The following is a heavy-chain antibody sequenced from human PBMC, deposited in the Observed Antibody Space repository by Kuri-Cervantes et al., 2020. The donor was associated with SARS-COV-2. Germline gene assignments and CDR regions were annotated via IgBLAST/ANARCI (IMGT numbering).Heavy chain of an antibody. D-gene: IGHD1-1*01. V-gene: IGHV3-23*01. CDR3: AKMSVYNWNDGDFDY. Sequence: GESLKISCAASGSTSSSYAMSWVRQAPGKGLEWVSAISGSGGSTYYADSVKGRFTISRDNSKNTLYLQMNSLRAEDTAVYYCAKMSVYNWNDGDFDYWGQGTLVTVSS. CDR1: GSTSSSYA. CDR2: ISGSGGST. J-gene: IGHJ4*02.